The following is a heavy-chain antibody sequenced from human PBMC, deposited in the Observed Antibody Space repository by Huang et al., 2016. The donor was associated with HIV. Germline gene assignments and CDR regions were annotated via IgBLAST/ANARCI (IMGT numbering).Heavy chain of an antibody. CDR1: GFKLSGFG. D-gene: IGHD2-15*01. J-gene: IGHJ4*02. CDR3: AKESRWFSDFDH. Sequence: QVHLVESGGGVVQPGGSLRLSCAASGFKLSGFGMPWVRQAPGKGLGWVSVLSYDGRSQVYTDSVKGRFTISRDNSDNTLSLQMKGLRPDDTAVYYCAKESRWFSDFDHWGQGVLVSVSS. CDR2: LSYDGRSQ. V-gene: IGHV3-30*18.